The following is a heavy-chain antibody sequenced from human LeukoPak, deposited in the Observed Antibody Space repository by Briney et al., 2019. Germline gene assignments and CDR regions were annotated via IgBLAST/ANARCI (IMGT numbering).Heavy chain of an antibody. J-gene: IGHJ4*02. Sequence: GGSLRLSCVASGITFSNAWMSWVRQAPGKGLEWVGRIKSKTDGGTTDYAAPVKGRLTISRDDSKSTLYLQMNILKIEDTALYYCTTGLNWGPDYWGQGTLVTVSS. CDR2: IKSKTDGGTT. CDR1: GITFSNAW. CDR3: TTGLNWGPDY. D-gene: IGHD7-27*01. V-gene: IGHV3-15*01.